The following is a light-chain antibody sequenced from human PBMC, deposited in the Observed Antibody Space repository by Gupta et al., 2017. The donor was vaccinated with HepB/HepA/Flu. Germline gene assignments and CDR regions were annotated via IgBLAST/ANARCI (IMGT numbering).Light chain of an antibody. V-gene: IGKV1-9*01. J-gene: IGKJ5*01. CDR2: SAS. Sequence: DMQLTQSPSFLSSSVGDRVTITCRATQGVSSYLAWYQQRPGKAPKLLIYSASTLQSGVPARFSGSGSGTEVTLTISSLQPEDFASYYCQQFKSYPHTFGQGTLMEIK. CDR1: QGVSSY. CDR3: QQFKSYPHT.